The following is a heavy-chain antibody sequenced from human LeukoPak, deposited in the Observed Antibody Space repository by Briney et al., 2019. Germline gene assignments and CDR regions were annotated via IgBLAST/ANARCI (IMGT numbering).Heavy chain of an antibody. Sequence: ASAKVSCKASGYTFTSYYMHWVRQAPGQGLEWMGIINPSGGSTSYAQKFQGRVTMTRDTSTSTVYMELSSLRSEDTAVYYCATGTLLLWFGESRWAFDYWGQGTLVTVSS. V-gene: IGHV1-46*01. CDR2: INPSGGST. CDR3: ATGTLLLWFGESRWAFDY. J-gene: IGHJ4*02. D-gene: IGHD3-10*01. CDR1: GYTFTSYY.